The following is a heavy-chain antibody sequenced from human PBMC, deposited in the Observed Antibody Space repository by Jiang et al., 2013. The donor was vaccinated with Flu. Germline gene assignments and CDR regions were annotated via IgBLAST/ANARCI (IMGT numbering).Heavy chain of an antibody. V-gene: IGHV1-69*04. Sequence: SGAEVKKPGFSVKVSCKASGGTFSSYAISWVRQAPGQGLEWMGRIIPILGIENYAQKFQGRVTITADKSTATAYMELSSLRSEDTAVYYCARGGECSGGRCYSMGYWGQGTLVTVSS. CDR3: ARGGECSGGRCYSMGY. D-gene: IGHD2-15*01. CDR1: GGTFSSYA. CDR2: IIPILGIE. J-gene: IGHJ4*02.